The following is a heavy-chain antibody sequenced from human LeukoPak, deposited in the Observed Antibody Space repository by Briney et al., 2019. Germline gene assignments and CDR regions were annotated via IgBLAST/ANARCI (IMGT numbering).Heavy chain of an antibody. Sequence: PSETLSLTCTVSGGSISSYYWSWIRQPPGKGLEWIGYIYYSGSTNYNPSLKSRVTISVDTSKNQFSLKLRSVTAADTAVYYCARIAVAEDYYFDYWGQGTLVTVSS. CDR2: IYYSGST. CDR3: ARIAVAEDYYFDY. V-gene: IGHV4-59*08. CDR1: GGSISSYY. J-gene: IGHJ4*02. D-gene: IGHD6-19*01.